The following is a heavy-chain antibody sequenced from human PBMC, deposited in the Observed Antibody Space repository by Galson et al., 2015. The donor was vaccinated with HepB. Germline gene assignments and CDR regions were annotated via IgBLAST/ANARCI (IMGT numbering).Heavy chain of an antibody. CDR2: IKRKNDGGTT. J-gene: IGHJ4*02. V-gene: IGHV3-15*01. CDR1: GFTFTNAW. Sequence: SLRLSCAASGFTFTNAWMSWVRQAPGKGLEWVGRIKRKNDGGTTDYAAPVKGRFAISRDASKNTLYLQMNSLKTEVTAVYYCTTGSLDYDFWSGYAFNYWGQGTLVTVSS. CDR3: TTGSLDYDFWSGYAFNY. D-gene: IGHD3-3*01.